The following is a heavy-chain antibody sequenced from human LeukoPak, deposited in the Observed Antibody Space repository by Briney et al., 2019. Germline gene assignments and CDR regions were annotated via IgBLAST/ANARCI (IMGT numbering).Heavy chain of an antibody. CDR2: ISNSGDRT. V-gene: IGHV3-23*01. J-gene: IGHJ4*02. CDR1: GFTFSSYA. Sequence: HPGGSLRLSCAAPGFTFSSYAMSWVRQAPGKGLEWVSLISNSGDRTYYADSVKGRFTISRDNSKNTPYLQMNSLRAEDTALYYCANDFDYWGQGTLVTVSS. CDR3: ANDFDY.